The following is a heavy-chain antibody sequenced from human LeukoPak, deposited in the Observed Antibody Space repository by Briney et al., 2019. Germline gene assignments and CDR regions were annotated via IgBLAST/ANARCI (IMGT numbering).Heavy chain of an antibody. CDR2: INNDGSRT. Sequence: GGSLRLSCVASEFTFSKYWMHWVRQARGKGLVSVSRINNDGSRTTYADSVKGRFTISRDNAKNSLYLQMNSLRAEDTAVYYCARERIGYSNYSTRTLIDYWGQGTLVTVSS. J-gene: IGHJ4*02. CDR1: EFTFSKYW. D-gene: IGHD4-11*01. V-gene: IGHV3-74*01. CDR3: ARERIGYSNYSTRTLIDY.